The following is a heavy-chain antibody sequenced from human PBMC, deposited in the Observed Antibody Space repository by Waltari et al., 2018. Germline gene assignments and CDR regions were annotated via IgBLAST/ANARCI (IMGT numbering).Heavy chain of an antibody. CDR3: ARGYCSGDSCSVYFDY. D-gene: IGHD2-15*01. Sequence: QVQLQQWGAGLLKPSETLSLTCAVYGGSFSGSYWSWIRQPPGKGLEWIGEINHSGSTNYNPSLKSRVTISVDTSKNQFSLKVNSVTAADTAVYYCARGYCSGDSCSVYFDYWGQGTLVTVSS. CDR2: INHSGST. V-gene: IGHV4-34*02. J-gene: IGHJ4*02. CDR1: GGSFSGSY.